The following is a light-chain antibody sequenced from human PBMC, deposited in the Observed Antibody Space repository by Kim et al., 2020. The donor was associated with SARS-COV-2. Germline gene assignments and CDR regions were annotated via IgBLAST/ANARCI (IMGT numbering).Light chain of an antibody. CDR2: DAS. CDR3: HQYDDFT. CDR1: QDSNNY. V-gene: IGKV1-33*01. J-gene: IGKJ4*01. Sequence: LSASVRDSVTITCRTDQDSNNYLNWYQRTPGNVPKLLIYDASNLEKGVPSRFSGSGSGTHFTLTISGLRPEDVGTYYCHQYDDFTFGGGTRVDIK.